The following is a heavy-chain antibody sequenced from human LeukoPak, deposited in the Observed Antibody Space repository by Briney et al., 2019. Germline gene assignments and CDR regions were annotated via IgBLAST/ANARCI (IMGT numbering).Heavy chain of an antibody. V-gene: IGHV4-31*03. Sequence: SETLSLTCTVSGGSVSSGDYYWSWIRQHPGKGLEWIGYIYSSGTTYYNPSLKSRLTISVDTSKNQFSLKLSSVTAADTAVYYCARAAQNWNNAPYFDFWGQETLVTVSS. CDR1: GGSVSSGDYY. CDR2: IYSSGTT. D-gene: IGHD1/OR15-1a*01. CDR3: ARAAQNWNNAPYFDF. J-gene: IGHJ4*02.